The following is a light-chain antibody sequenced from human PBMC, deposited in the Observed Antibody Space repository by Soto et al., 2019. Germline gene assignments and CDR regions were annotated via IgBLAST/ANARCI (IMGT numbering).Light chain of an antibody. CDR2: GAS. V-gene: IGKV3-20*01. J-gene: IGKJ1*01. CDR1: QSVSSY. CDR3: QQYGSSPQT. Sequence: EDMFTPSPATLSLSTWERATLSGRASQSVSSYLAWYQQKPGQAPRLLIYGASTRATGIPARFSGSGSWTDFTLTISRLEPEDFAVYYCQQYGSSPQTFGQGTKVDIK.